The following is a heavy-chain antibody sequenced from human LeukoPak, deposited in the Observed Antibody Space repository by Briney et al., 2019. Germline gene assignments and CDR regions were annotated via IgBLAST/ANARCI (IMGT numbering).Heavy chain of an antibody. Sequence: GGSLRLSCAASGFTFSSYGMHWVRQAPGKGLEWVAFIRYDGSNKYYADSVKGRFTISRDNSKNTLYLQMNSLRAEDTAVYYCAKDPYDILTGYYQDGVDWGQGTLVTVSS. J-gene: IGHJ4*02. V-gene: IGHV3-30*02. CDR2: IRYDGSNK. CDR3: AKDPYDILTGYYQDGVD. CDR1: GFTFSSYG. D-gene: IGHD3-9*01.